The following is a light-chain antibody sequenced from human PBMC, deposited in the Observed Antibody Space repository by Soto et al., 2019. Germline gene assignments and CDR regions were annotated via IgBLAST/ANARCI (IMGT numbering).Light chain of an antibody. Sequence: QSVLTQPPSVSGAPGQSITISCTGSNSNIGAGYDVHWYKQLPGTAPKLLIYDNKKRPSGVPDRFTGSKSGSSASLAITGLQAEDEADYYCQSYDSRLSGVFGGGTKLIVL. CDR1: NSNIGAGYD. CDR2: DNK. CDR3: QSYDSRLSGV. V-gene: IGLV1-40*01. J-gene: IGLJ3*02.